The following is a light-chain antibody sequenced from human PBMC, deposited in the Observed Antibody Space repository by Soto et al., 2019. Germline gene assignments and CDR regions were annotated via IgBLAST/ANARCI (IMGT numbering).Light chain of an antibody. V-gene: IGLV1-44*01. Sequence: QSVLTQPPSASGTPGQRVTISCSGSSSNIGSNYVYWYQQLPGTAPKLLIYTNNQRPSGVPDRFSGSKSGTSASLAISGLQSGDEANYYCAAWDDSLNGVVFGGGTKLTVL. CDR3: AAWDDSLNGVV. CDR2: TNN. J-gene: IGLJ2*01. CDR1: SSNIGSNY.